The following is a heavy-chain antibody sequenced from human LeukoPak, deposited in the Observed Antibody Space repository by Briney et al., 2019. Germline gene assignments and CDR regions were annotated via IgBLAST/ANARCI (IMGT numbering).Heavy chain of an antibody. CDR3: ARDSSRDDAFDI. CDR2: IYYSGST. V-gene: IGHV4-61*01. J-gene: IGHJ3*02. Sequence: SETLSLTCPVSGGSIRRSYYYWGWIRQPPGKGLEWIGYIYYSGSTNYNPSLKSRVTISVDTSKNQFSLKLSSVTAADTAVYYCARDSSRDDAFDIWGQGAMVTVSS. CDR1: GGSIRRSYYY. D-gene: IGHD6-6*01.